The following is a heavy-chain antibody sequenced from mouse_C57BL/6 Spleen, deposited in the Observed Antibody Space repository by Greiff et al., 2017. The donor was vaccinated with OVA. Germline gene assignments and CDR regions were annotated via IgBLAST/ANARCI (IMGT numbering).Heavy chain of an antibody. CDR3: AKLPIYYYGSSSLYAMDY. CDR2: IWGDGST. Sequence: VQVVESGPGLVAPSQSLSITCTVSGFSLTSYGVSWVRQPPGKGLEWLGVIWGDGSTNYHSALISRLSISKDNSKSQVFLKLNSLQTDDTATYYCAKLPIYYYGSSSLYAMDYWGQGTSVTVSS. V-gene: IGHV2-3*01. J-gene: IGHJ4*01. D-gene: IGHD1-1*01. CDR1: GFSLTSYG.